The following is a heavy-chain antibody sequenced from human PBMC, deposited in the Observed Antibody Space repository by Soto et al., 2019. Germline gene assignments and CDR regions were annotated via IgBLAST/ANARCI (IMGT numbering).Heavy chain of an antibody. D-gene: IGHD3-9*01. CDR1: GYTFTSYG. CDR3: ARGLNYDILTGYVNWFDP. CDR2: ISAYNGNT. V-gene: IGHV1-18*01. Sequence: ASVKVSCKASGYTFTSYGISWVRQAPGQGLEWMGWISAYNGNTNYAQKLQGRVTMTTDTSTSTAYMELRSLRSDDTAVYYCARGLNYDILTGYVNWFDPRGQGTLVTVSS. J-gene: IGHJ5*02.